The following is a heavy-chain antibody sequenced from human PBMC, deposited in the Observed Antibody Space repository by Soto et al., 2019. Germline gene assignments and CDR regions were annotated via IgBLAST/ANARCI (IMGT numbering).Heavy chain of an antibody. CDR2: VYYSGST. CDR3: ARDSRTPSGGMDV. CDR1: GGFINSGDYH. V-gene: IGHV4-30-4*01. Sequence: TLSLTCTVSGGFINSGDYHWSWIRQTPGRGLEWIGAVYYSGSTYYNPSLKSRLRISVDTSKNQFSLILSSVTAADTAVYYCARDSRTPSGGMDVWGQGTTVTVSS. J-gene: IGHJ6*02.